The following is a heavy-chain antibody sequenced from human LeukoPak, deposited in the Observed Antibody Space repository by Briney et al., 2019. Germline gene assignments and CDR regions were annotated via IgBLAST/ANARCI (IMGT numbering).Heavy chain of an antibody. V-gene: IGHV4-59*01. CDR2: IYYSGST. CDR3: ARGGASKGLFGY. D-gene: IGHD3-3*01. J-gene: IGHJ4*02. CDR1: GGSISSYY. Sequence: PSETLSLTCTVSGGSISSYYWSWIRQPPGKGLEWIGYIYYSGSTNYNPSLKSRVTISVDTSKNQFSLKLSSVTAADTAVYYCARGGASKGLFGYWGQGTLVTVSS.